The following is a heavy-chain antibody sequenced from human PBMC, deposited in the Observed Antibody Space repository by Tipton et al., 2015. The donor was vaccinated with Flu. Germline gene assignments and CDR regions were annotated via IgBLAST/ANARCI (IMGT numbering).Heavy chain of an antibody. Sequence: EASGFTFSSYAMHWVRQAPGKGLEWVAVISYDGSNKYYADSVKGRFTISRDNSKNTLYLQMNSLRAEDTAVYYCARDLDILTGYYIGSFDYWGQGTLVTVSS. J-gene: IGHJ4*02. CDR2: ISYDGSNK. CDR1: GFTFSSYA. D-gene: IGHD3-9*01. CDR3: ARDLDILTGYYIGSFDY. V-gene: IGHV3-30-3*01.